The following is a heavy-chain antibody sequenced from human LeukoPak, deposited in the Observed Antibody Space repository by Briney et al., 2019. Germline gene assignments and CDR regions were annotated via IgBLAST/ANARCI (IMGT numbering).Heavy chain of an antibody. D-gene: IGHD6-13*01. CDR1: GFTFSDYY. J-gene: IGHJ4*02. V-gene: IGHV3-11*01. CDR2: ISSSGSTI. Sequence: GGSLRLSCAASGFTFSDYYMSWIRQAPGKGLEWVSYISSSGSTIYYADSVKGRFTISRDNAKNSLYLQMNSLRAEDTAVYYCAKDQRGIAAAFDYWGQGTLVTVSS. CDR3: AKDQRGIAAAFDY.